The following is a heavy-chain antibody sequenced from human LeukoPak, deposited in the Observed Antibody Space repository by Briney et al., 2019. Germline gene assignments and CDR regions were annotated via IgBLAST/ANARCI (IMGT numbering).Heavy chain of an antibody. D-gene: IGHD6-19*01. CDR1: GYTFTSYD. V-gene: IGHV1-8*01. CDR3: ARSYSSGWYPTY. J-gene: IGHJ4*02. CDR2: MNPNSGNT. Sequence: ASVKVSCRASGYTFTSYDINWVQQATGQGLEWMGWMNPNSGNTGYAQKFQGRVTMTRNTSISTAYMELSSPRSEDTAVYYCARSYSSGWYPTYWGQGTLVTVSS.